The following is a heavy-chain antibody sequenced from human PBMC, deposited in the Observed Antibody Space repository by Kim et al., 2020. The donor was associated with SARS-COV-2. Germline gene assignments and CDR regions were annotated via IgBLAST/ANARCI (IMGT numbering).Heavy chain of an antibody. Sequence: ASVKVSCKASGYTFTSYAMHWVRQAPGQRLEWMGWINAGNGNTKYSQKFQGRVTITRDTSASTAYMELSSLRSEDTAVYYCARVSGRTSQYGSGSYYIWWGQGTLVTVSS. CDR2: INAGNGNT. CDR1: GYTFTSYA. CDR3: ARVSGRTSQYGSGSYYIW. D-gene: IGHD3-10*01. J-gene: IGHJ4*02. V-gene: IGHV1-3*01.